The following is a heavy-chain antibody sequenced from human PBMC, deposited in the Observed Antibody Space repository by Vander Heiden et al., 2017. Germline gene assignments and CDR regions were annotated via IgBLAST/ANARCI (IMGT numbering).Heavy chain of an antibody. V-gene: IGHV1-2*02. CDR3: ARGPIVVPAAPYFDH. D-gene: IGHD2-2*01. J-gene: IGHJ4*02. CDR1: GYTFKDYY. Sequence: QVPPVPSGVEVKKPGASVKVSCKAPGYTFKDYYIYGGRQAPGQGLEWVAWINPNSGNTNSAQNFQGRVSLTRDTSISTAYMELSSLRSDDAAVYYCARGPIVVPAAPYFDHWGQGTLVTVSS. CDR2: INPNSGNT.